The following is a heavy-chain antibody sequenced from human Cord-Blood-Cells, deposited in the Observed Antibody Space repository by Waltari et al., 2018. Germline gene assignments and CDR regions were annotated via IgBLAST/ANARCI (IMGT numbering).Heavy chain of an antibody. J-gene: IGHJ4*02. D-gene: IGHD2-2*01. V-gene: IGHV3-23*01. CDR3: AKGRIYCSSTSCYELYYFDY. CDR2: ISGSGGST. Sequence: PGKGLEWVSAISGSGGSTYYADSVKGRFTISRDNSKNTLYLQMNSLRAEDTAVYYCAKGRIYCSSTSCYELYYFDYWGQGTLVTVSS.